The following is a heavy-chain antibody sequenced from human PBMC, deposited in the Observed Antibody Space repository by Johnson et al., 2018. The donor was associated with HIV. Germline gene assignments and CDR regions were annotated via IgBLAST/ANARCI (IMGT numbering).Heavy chain of an antibody. CDR3: ARAPYYDILTGYYPGALDI. V-gene: IGHV3-30*02. J-gene: IGHJ3*02. Sequence: QMQLVASGGGVVQPGGSLRLSRAASGFTFSSYAMRWVRQAPGKGLEWVAFIRYDGSNKYYADSVKGRFTISSDNSKNTLYLQMNSLRAEDTAVYYCARAPYYDILTGYYPGALDIWGQGTMVTVSS. CDR2: IRYDGSNK. CDR1: GFTFSSYA. D-gene: IGHD3-9*01.